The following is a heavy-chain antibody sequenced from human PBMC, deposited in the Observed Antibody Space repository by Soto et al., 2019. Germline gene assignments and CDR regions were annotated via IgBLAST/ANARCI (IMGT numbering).Heavy chain of an antibody. J-gene: IGHJ5*02. D-gene: IGHD3-3*01. Sequence: QIQLQESGPGLVKPSETLSLTCTISGGAIGSHYWTWIRQPAGKGLEWIGRIYGSGSTKYNPSLQRRVTMSLDTSKNQFSLRLESVTAADPAVYYCARGQRFSDWFDPWGQGTLVTVSS. V-gene: IGHV4-4*07. CDR3: ARGQRFSDWFDP. CDR1: GGAIGSHY. CDR2: IYGSGST.